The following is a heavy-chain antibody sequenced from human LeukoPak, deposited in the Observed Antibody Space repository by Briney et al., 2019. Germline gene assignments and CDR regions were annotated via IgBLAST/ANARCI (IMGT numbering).Heavy chain of an antibody. CDR1: GFTFGSYW. CDR3: ARVRSNYDILTGYYNSHYFDY. CDR2: INSDGSST. Sequence: PGGSLRLSCAASGFTFGSYWMHWVRQAPGKGLVWVSRINSDGSSTSYADSVKGRFTISRDNAKNTLYLQMNSLRAEDTAVYYCARVRSNYDILTGYYNSHYFDYWGQGTLVTVSS. J-gene: IGHJ4*02. V-gene: IGHV3-74*01. D-gene: IGHD3-9*01.